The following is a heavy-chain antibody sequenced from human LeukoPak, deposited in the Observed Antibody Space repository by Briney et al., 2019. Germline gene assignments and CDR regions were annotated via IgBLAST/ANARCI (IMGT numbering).Heavy chain of an antibody. Sequence: GGSLRLSCAASGFTFSIYAMSWVRQAPGKGLEWVAVIWYDGSNKYYADSVKGRFTISRDNSKNTLYLQMNSLRAEDTAVYYCARGYCSSTSCYVDYYYYGMDVWGQGTTVTVSS. V-gene: IGHV3-33*08. D-gene: IGHD2-2*01. CDR2: IWYDGSNK. CDR3: ARGYCSSTSCYVDYYYYGMDV. CDR1: GFTFSIYA. J-gene: IGHJ6*02.